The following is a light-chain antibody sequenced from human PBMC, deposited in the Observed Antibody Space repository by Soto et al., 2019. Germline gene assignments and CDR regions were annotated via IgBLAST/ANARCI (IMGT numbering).Light chain of an antibody. V-gene: IGLV2-14*01. J-gene: IGLJ2*01. CDR1: SVDIGDYKY. Sequence: QSALTQPASVSGSPGQSITISCTGSSVDIGDYKYVSWYKQHPGKAPKLMIYDVSNRPSGVSNRFSASKSGNTASLTISGLQAEDGADYYCSSYTSTNFVIFGGGTKLTVL. CDR2: DVS. CDR3: SSYTSTNFVI.